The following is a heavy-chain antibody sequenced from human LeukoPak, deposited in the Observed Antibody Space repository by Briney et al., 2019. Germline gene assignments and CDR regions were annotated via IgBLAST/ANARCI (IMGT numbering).Heavy chain of an antibody. CDR1: GFTFSNAW. J-gene: IGHJ5*01. CDR2: ISFDGSKK. D-gene: IGHD1-1*01. V-gene: IGHV3-30*18. CDR3: AKDWNNWFDS. Sequence: GGSLRLSCVVSGFTFSNAWMSWIRQAPGKGLEWVALISFDGSKKYFADSVKGRFTLSRDNSKNTLYLQMNSLRGEDTAVYYCAKDWNNWFDSWGQGTLVTVSS.